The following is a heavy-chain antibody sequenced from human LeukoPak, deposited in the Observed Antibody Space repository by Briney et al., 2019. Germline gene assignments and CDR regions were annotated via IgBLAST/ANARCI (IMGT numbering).Heavy chain of an antibody. D-gene: IGHD5-24*01. CDR2: ISSSSSYI. Sequence: GGSLRLSCAASGFTFSSYSMNWVRQAPGKGLEWVSSISSSSSYIYYADSVKGRFTISRDNAKNSLYLQMNSLRAEDTAVYYCARGRRWLQSLPRGFFDYWAREPWSPSPQ. J-gene: IGHJ4*02. CDR3: ARGRRWLQSLPRGFFDY. CDR1: GFTFSSYS. V-gene: IGHV3-21*01.